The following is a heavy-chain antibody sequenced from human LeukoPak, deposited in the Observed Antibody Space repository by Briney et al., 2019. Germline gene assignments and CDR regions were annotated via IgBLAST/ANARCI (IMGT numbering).Heavy chain of an antibody. D-gene: IGHD2-2*01. CDR2: IYYSGST. CDR1: GGSISSYY. CDR3: ARGSSALPR. J-gene: IGHJ4*02. Sequence: PSETLSLTCTVSGGSISSYYWSWIRQPPGKGLEWIGYIYYSGSTNYNPSPKSRVTISVDTSKNQFSLKLSSVTAADTAVYYCARGSSALPRWGQGTLVTVSS. V-gene: IGHV4-59*01.